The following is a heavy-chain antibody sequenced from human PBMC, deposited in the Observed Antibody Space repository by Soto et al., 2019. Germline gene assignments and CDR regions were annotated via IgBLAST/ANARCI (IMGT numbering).Heavy chain of an antibody. CDR2: ISYDGSNK. CDR1: GFTFSSYA. CDR3: ARSGDYRSGSYWYFFDY. V-gene: IGHV3-30-3*01. D-gene: IGHD3-10*01. J-gene: IGHJ4*02. Sequence: GGSLRLSCAASGFTFSSYAMHWVRQAPGKGLEWVAVISYDGSNKYYADSVKGRFTISRDNSKNTLYLQMNSLRAEDTAVYYCARSGDYRSGSYWYFFDYWGQGALVTVSS.